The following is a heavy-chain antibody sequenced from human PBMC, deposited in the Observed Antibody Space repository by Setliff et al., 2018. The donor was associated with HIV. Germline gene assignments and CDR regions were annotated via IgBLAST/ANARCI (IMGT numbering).Heavy chain of an antibody. CDR3: NTLGGAMIVVLIQNYYYYGMDV. J-gene: IGHJ6*02. D-gene: IGHD3-22*01. V-gene: IGHV3-15*04. CDR1: GFTFNSAW. CDR2: IASKSDGGTT. Sequence: ETLSLSCAVSGFTFNSAWMNWVRQAPGKGLEWVGRIASKSDGGTTDYAAPVKGRFTISRDDSKNTLYLQMNNLKTEDTAVYYCNTLGGAMIVVLIQNYYYYGMDVWGQGTTVTVSS.